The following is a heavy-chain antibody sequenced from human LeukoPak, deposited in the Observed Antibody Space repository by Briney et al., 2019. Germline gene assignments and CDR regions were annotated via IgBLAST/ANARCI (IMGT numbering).Heavy chain of an antibody. Sequence: ASVKVSCKASGYTFTGYYMHWVRQAPGQGLEWMGWINPNSGGTNDAQKFQGRVTMTRDTSISTAYMELSRLRSDDTAVYYCAGDHVGGFQVDIVVVPAARGNAFDIWGQGTMVTVSS. D-gene: IGHD2-2*01. J-gene: IGHJ3*02. CDR1: GYTFTGYY. CDR3: AGDHVGGFQVDIVVVPAARGNAFDI. V-gene: IGHV1-2*02. CDR2: INPNSGGT.